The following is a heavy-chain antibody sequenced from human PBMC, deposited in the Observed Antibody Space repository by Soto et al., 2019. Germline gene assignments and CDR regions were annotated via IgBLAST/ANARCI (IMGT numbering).Heavy chain of an antibody. CDR3: GKVLVGATGHTDSDS. V-gene: IGHV4-39*01. CDR2: VDYNGVT. Sequence: XGTLCLTCTVSGGSIYRSGYYWGWIRQPPGRGLEWIGNVDYNGVTYSNPSLKSRVTISRDTSKNQFSLKLTSVTAADTALYYCGKVLVGATGHTDSDSWGPGTLVTVSS. J-gene: IGHJ4*02. CDR1: GGSIYRSGYY. D-gene: IGHD2-15*01.